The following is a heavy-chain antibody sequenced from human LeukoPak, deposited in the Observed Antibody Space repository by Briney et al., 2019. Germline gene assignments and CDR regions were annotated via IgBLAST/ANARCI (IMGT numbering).Heavy chain of an antibody. Sequence: SETLSLTCTVSGGSISSYYWSWFRQPPGKGLEWIGYMYYSGITNYNPSLKSRVTTSVDTSKNQFSLKLSSVTAADTAVYYCARRVPVAGNYYFDYWGQGTLVTVSS. V-gene: IGHV4-59*08. CDR1: GGSISSYY. CDR3: ARRVPVAGNYYFDY. D-gene: IGHD6-19*01. J-gene: IGHJ4*02. CDR2: MYYSGIT.